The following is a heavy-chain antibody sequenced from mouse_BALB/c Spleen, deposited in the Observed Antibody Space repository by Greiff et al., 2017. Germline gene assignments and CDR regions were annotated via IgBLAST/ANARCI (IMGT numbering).Heavy chain of an antibody. CDR2: ISSGGSYT. Sequence: EVQLVESGGGLVKPGGSLKLSCAASGFTFSSYAMSWVRQTPEKRLEWVATISSGGSYTYYPDSVKGRFTVSRDNAKNTLYLQMSSLRSEDTAMYYYASGGDGWDYFDYWGQGTTLTVSS. D-gene: IGHD3-3*01. V-gene: IGHV5-9-3*01. CDR1: GFTFSSYA. J-gene: IGHJ2*01. CDR3: ASGGDGWDYFDY.